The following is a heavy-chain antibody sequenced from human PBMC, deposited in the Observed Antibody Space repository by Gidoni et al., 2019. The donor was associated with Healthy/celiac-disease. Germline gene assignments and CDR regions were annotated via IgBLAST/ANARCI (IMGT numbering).Heavy chain of an antibody. CDR1: GGSISSYY. J-gene: IGHJ5*02. V-gene: IGHV4-59*01. CDR2: IYYSGST. Sequence: QVQLQESGPGLVKPSETLSLTCTVSGGSISSYYWRWIRQPPGTGLEWIGYIYYSGSTNYNPALKSRVTISVDTSKNQFSLKLSSVTAADTAVYYCARDLRGYDFWSGYYGGFWFDPWGQGTLVTVSS. CDR3: ARDLRGYDFWSGYYGGFWFDP. D-gene: IGHD3-3*01.